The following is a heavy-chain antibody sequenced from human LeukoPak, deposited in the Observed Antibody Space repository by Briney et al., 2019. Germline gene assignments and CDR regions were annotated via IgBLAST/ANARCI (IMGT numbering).Heavy chain of an antibody. CDR2: ISYDGSNK. D-gene: IGHD2-2*01. Sequence: GGSLRLSCAASGFTFSSYGMHWVRQAPGKGLEGVAVISYDGSNKYYADSVKGRFTISRDNAKNSLYLQMNSLRAEDTAVYYCARDIPAAMASGAFDIWGQGTMVTVSS. CDR1: GFTFSSYG. V-gene: IGHV3-30*03. J-gene: IGHJ3*02. CDR3: ARDIPAAMASGAFDI.